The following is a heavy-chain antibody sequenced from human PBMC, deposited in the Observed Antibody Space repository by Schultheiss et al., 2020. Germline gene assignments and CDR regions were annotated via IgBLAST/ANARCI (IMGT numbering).Heavy chain of an antibody. CDR1: GFTFSDYY. V-gene: IGHV3-11*06. D-gene: IGHD3-22*01. CDR3: ASSYYYDSSGYYYEGLGN. Sequence: GGSLRLSCVGSGFTFSDYYMSWIRQAPGKGLEWVSYISSSSSYTNYADSVKGRFTISRDNAKNSLYLQMNSLRAEDTAVYYCASSYYYDSSGYYYEGLGNWGQGTLVTVSS. J-gene: IGHJ4*02. CDR2: ISSSSSYT.